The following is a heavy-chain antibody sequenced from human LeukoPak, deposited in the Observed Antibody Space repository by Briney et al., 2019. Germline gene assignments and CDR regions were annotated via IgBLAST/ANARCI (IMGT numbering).Heavy chain of an antibody. D-gene: IGHD3-10*01. CDR3: ARGSFPYYFDY. V-gene: IGHV3-66*01. Sequence: GGSLRLSPAASGFTLSSDYMSWVRQAPGKGLEWVSVIYSGGSTYYADSVKGRFTISRDNSKNTLYLQMNSLRAEDTAVYYCARGSFPYYFDYWGQGTLVTVSS. CDR2: IYSGGST. CDR1: GFTLSSDY. J-gene: IGHJ4*02.